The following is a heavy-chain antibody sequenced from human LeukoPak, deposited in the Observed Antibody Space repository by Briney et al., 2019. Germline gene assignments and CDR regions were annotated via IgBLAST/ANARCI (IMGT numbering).Heavy chain of an antibody. V-gene: IGHV3-33*08. CDR3: ARDHTPGIAAAGTQDAFDI. CDR2: IWYDGSNK. Sequence: GRSLRLSCAASGFTFSSYGMHWVRQAPGKGLEWVAVIWYDGSNKYYADSVKGRFTISRDNSKNTLYLQMNSLRAEDTAVYYCARDHTPGIAAAGTQDAFDIWGQGTMVTVSS. D-gene: IGHD6-13*01. J-gene: IGHJ3*02. CDR1: GFTFSSYG.